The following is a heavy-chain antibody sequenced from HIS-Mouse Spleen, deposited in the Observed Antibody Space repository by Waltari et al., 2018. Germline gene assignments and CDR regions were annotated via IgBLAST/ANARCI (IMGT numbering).Heavy chain of an antibody. D-gene: IGHD6-13*01. Sequence: QLQLQESGPGLVKPSETLSLTCPVSGGSISSSSYYWGWIRQPPGKGLEWIGSIYSSGSTYVHPSLKSRVTISVDTSKNQFSLKLSSVTAADTAVYYCAREIPYSSSWYDWYFDLWGRGTLVTVSS. V-gene: IGHV4-39*07. CDR1: GGSISSSSYY. J-gene: IGHJ2*01. CDR3: AREIPYSSSWYDWYFDL. CDR2: IYSSGST.